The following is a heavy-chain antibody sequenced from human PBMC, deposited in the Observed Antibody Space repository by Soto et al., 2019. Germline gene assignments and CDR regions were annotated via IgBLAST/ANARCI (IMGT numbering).Heavy chain of an antibody. CDR2: IYYTGST. V-gene: IGHV4-30-4*01. Sequence: QVQLQESGPGLVKPSQTLSLTCSVSGGSVNRGDYYWSWIRPPPGKGLEWIGYIYYTGSTYYNPSLECPLTLSLDTSKNQFSQKLNSGTAAYTDGYYCATAAQLLYSLYYSYYPSDVWVQWTTVTASS. D-gene: IGHD2-2*02. CDR1: GGSVNRGDYY. J-gene: IGHJ6*02. CDR3: ATAAQLLYSLYYSYYPSDV.